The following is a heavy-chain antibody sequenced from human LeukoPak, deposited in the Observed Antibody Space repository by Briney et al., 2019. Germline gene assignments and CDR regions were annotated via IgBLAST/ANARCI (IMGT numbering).Heavy chain of an antibody. CDR1: GYSMSSGYY. D-gene: IGHD4-11*01. Sequence: PSETLSLTCTVSGYSMSSGYYWGWIRQPPERGLEWIGSMYHTWSTYYNPSLKSRVTISVDPSKNQFYLKLSSVTAADPAVYYLSRFPQHDYTHYPGGNYFDYWGQGTRVPVSS. V-gene: IGHV4-38-2*02. J-gene: IGHJ4*02. CDR2: MYHTWST. CDR3: SRFPQHDYTHYPGGNYFDY.